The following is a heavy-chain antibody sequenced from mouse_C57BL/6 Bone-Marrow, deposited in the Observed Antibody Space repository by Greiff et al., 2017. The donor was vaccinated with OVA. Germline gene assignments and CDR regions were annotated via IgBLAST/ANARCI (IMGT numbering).Heavy chain of an antibody. Sequence: VQLQQSGAELVRPGASVTLSCKASGYTFTDYEMHWVKQTPVHGLEWIGAIDPETGGTAYNQKFKGKAILTADKASSTAYMELRILTSEDSSVYYCTRKRVYYYGSSWYFDVWGTGTTVTVSS. CDR2: IDPETGGT. D-gene: IGHD1-1*01. J-gene: IGHJ1*03. V-gene: IGHV1-15*01. CDR3: TRKRVYYYGSSWYFDV. CDR1: GYTFTDYE.